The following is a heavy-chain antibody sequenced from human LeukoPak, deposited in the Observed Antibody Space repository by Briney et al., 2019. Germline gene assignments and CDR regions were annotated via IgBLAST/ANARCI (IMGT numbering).Heavy chain of an antibody. Sequence: SETLSLTCTVSGGSISSSSYYWGWIRQPPGKGLEWIGSIYYSGSTYYNPSLKSRVTISVDTSKNQFSLKLSSVTAADTAVYYCARALGGYSGYDGGGYYYYYMDVWGKGTTVTVSS. CDR3: ARALGGYSGYDGGGYYYYYMDV. CDR2: IYYSGST. V-gene: IGHV4-39*01. D-gene: IGHD5-12*01. J-gene: IGHJ6*03. CDR1: GGSISSSSYY.